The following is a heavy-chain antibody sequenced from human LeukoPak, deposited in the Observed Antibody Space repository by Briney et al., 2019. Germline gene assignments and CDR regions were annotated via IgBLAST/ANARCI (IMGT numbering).Heavy chain of an antibody. Sequence: SETLSLTCTVSGYSINSGYFWGWIRQSPGKGLEWIASIYHSGATYYNPPLKSRVTMSVDTSKNQFSLKLSSVTAADTAVYYCARPPDSADYGAAFDFWGQGALVIVSS. CDR2: IYHSGAT. CDR3: ARPPDSADYGAAFDF. J-gene: IGHJ4*02. CDR1: GYSINSGYF. D-gene: IGHD4/OR15-4a*01. V-gene: IGHV4-38-2*02.